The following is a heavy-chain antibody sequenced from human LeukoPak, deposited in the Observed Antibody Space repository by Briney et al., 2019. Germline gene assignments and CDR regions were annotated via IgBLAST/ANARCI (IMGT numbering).Heavy chain of an antibody. CDR3: ARVATDVSYYYYYYMDV. D-gene: IGHD5-12*01. Sequence: ASVKVSCKASGYTFTSYGISWVRQAPGQGLEWMGWISAYNGNTNYAQKLQGRVTMTTDTSTSTAYMELRSLRSDDTAVHYCARVATDVSYYYYYYMDVWGKGTTVTVSS. CDR2: ISAYNGNT. V-gene: IGHV1-18*01. J-gene: IGHJ6*03. CDR1: GYTFTSYG.